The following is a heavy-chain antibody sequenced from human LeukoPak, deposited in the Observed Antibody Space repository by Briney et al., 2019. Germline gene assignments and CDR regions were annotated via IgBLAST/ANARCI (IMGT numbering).Heavy chain of an antibody. Sequence: GGSLRLSCAASGFTFSSYGMHWVRQAPGKGLEWVAVISYDGSNEYYADSVKGRFTISRDNSKNTLYLQMNSLRAEDTAVYYCAKQYRYYYYYGMDVWGQGTTVTVSS. D-gene: IGHD2/OR15-2a*01. J-gene: IGHJ6*02. V-gene: IGHV3-30*18. CDR1: GFTFSSYG. CDR3: AKQYRYYYYYGMDV. CDR2: ISYDGSNE.